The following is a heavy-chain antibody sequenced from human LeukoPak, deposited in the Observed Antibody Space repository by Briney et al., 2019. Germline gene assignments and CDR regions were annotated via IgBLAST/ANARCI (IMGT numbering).Heavy chain of an antibody. V-gene: IGHV1-69*05. CDR1: GGTFSSYA. J-gene: IGHJ3*02. D-gene: IGHD2-15*01. CDR2: IIPIFGTA. Sequence: GASVKVSCKASGGTFSSYAISWVRQAPGQGLEWMGRIIPIFGTANYAQKFQDRVTITTDESTSTAYMELSSLRSEDTAVYYCARIAWVAAATRDAFDIWGQGTMVTVSS. CDR3: ARIAWVAAATRDAFDI.